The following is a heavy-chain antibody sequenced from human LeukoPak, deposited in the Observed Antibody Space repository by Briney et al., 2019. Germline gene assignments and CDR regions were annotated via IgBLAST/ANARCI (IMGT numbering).Heavy chain of an antibody. CDR3: AKEGGPIKDYFNY. J-gene: IGHJ4*02. D-gene: IGHD3-10*01. CDR2: ISYDGSNK. Sequence: GRSLRLSCAASGFTFSSYTIHWVRQAPGKGLEWVTIISYDGSNKYYADSVKGRFTISRDNSQNTLYLQMNSLRAEDTAVYYCAKEGGPIKDYFNYWGQGTLVTVSS. V-gene: IGHV3-30-3*01. CDR1: GFTFSSYT.